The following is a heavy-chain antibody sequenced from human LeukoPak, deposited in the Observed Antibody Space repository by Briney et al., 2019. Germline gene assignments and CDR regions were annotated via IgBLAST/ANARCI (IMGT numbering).Heavy chain of an antibody. D-gene: IGHD3-3*01. CDR1: GFTFSSYS. CDR3: ARDGSFWRGYPYYFDY. V-gene: IGHV3-33*08. J-gene: IGHJ4*02. Sequence: GGSLRLSCAASGFTFSSYSMNWVRQAPGKGLEWVAIIWYDGSNKYYADSVKGRFTISRDNSQNTLYLQVNSLRAEDTAVYYCARDGSFWRGYPYYFDYWGQGTLVTVSS. CDR2: IWYDGSNK.